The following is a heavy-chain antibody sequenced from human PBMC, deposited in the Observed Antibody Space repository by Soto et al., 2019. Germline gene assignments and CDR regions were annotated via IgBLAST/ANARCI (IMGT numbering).Heavy chain of an antibody. CDR2: IFYSGSS. D-gene: IGHD1-1*01. CDR3: ARGSPVRANWNFDY. Sequence: ETLSLTCIVSGGSINSYYWSWIRQPPGKGLEWIGYIFYSGSSNYNPSLKSRVTISVDTSRNQFSLNLNSVTPADTAVYYCARGSPVRANWNFDYWGQGTLVTVSS. V-gene: IGHV4-59*01. J-gene: IGHJ4*02. CDR1: GGSINSYY.